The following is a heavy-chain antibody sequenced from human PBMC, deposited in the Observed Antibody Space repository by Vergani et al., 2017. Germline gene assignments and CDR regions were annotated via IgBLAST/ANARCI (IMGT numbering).Heavy chain of an antibody. D-gene: IGHD6-6*01. J-gene: IGHJ3*02. CDR2: IWYDGSNK. V-gene: IGHV3-30*07. CDR3: AKGGAAARPLFDAFDI. CDR1: GFTFSSYA. Sequence: QVQLVESGGGVVQPGRSLRLSCAASGFTFSSYAMHWVRQAPGKGLEWVAVIWYDGSNKYYADSVKGRFTISRDNSKNTLYLQMNSLRAEDTAVYYCAKGGAAARPLFDAFDIWGQGTMVTVSS.